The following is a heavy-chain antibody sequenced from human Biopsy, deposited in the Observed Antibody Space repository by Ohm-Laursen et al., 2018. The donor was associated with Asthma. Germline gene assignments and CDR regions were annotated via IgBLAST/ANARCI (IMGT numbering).Heavy chain of an antibody. D-gene: IGHD7-27*01. V-gene: IGHV4-39*01. J-gene: IGHJ4*02. CDR2: TSYTGSA. Sequence: SETLSLTCTVSGGSMSSSSYYWGWIRQPPGKGLEWMGSTSYTGSAYHDPSLKSRVTISVDTSKNPFSLKLSSVTAADTAVYYCARHWDWGSFFDYWGQGTPVTVSS. CDR1: GGSMSSSSYY. CDR3: ARHWDWGSFFDY.